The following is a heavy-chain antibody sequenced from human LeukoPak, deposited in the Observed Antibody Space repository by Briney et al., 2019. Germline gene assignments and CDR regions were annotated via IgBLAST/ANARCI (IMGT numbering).Heavy chain of an antibody. J-gene: IGHJ4*02. CDR1: GFTFSSYA. CDR2: ISYDGSNK. CDR3: AKNHDSSGYTFDY. Sequence: PGRSLRLSCAASGFTFSSYAMHWVRQAPGKGLEWVAVISYDGSNKYYADSVKGRFTISRDNSKNTLYLQMNSLRAEDTAVYYCAKNHDSSGYTFDYWGQGTLVTVSS. D-gene: IGHD3-22*01. V-gene: IGHV3-30-3*02.